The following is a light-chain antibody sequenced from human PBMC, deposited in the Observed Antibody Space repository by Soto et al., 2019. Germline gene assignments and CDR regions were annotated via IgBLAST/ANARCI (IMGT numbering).Light chain of an antibody. CDR3: SSYSGTNTLDV. CDR2: EVY. J-gene: IGLJ1*01. CDR1: NNDIGDYNY. Sequence: QSALTQPASVSGSPGQSITIPCTGTNNDIGDYNYVSWYQQHPGKAPKLLIYEVYNRPAGVSNRFSGSKSGNTASLTISGLQSGDEADYYCSSYSGTNTLDVFGTGTKVTVL. V-gene: IGLV2-14*01.